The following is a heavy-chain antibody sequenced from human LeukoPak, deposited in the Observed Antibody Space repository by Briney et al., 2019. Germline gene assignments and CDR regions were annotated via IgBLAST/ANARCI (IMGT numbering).Heavy chain of an antibody. Sequence: GGSLRLSCAASGFTLSSYSMNWVRQAPGKGLEWVSYISSSSRNIYYADSVKGRFTIFRDNAKNTLYLQMNSLRDEDTAVYYCARAGYYRFDYWGQGTLVTVSS. V-gene: IGHV3-48*02. CDR3: ARAGYYRFDY. D-gene: IGHD2/OR15-2a*01. J-gene: IGHJ4*02. CDR2: ISSSSRNI. CDR1: GFTLSSYS.